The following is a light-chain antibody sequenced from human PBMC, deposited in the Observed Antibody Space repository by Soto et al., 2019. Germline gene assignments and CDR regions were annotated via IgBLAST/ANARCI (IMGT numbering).Light chain of an antibody. CDR3: CSYAGSYTWV. J-gene: IGLJ3*02. CDR1: NSDVGAYNY. V-gene: IGLV2-11*01. CDR2: DVS. Sequence: QSALTQPRSVSGSPGQSVTTSCTGTNSDVGAYNYVSWYQQHPGKAPKLMLYDVSRRPSGVPDRFSDSKSGNTASLTISGLQAEDEADYYCCSYAGSYTWVFGGGTKVTVL.